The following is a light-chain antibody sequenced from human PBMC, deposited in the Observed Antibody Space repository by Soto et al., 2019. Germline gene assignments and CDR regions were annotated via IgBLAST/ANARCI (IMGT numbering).Light chain of an antibody. Sequence: EIVLTQSPSTLSLSAGERATLSCRASQSVSSYLAWYQQKTGQAPRLLIYDASNTATGIPARFSGSGYGTDFNLTISRLETEDFAVYDCQQYGGSPLTFGGGTKVDIK. J-gene: IGKJ4*01. CDR2: DAS. CDR3: QQYGGSPLT. CDR1: QSVSSY. V-gene: IGKV3-11*01.